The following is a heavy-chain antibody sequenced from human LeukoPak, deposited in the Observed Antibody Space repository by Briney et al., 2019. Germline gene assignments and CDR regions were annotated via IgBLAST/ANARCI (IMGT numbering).Heavy chain of an antibody. D-gene: IGHD5-18*01. CDR2: ISYDGSNK. V-gene: IGHV3-30*04. Sequence: PGRSLRLSCAASGFTFSSYAMHWVRQAPGKGLEWVAVISYDGSNKYYADSVKGRFTISRDNPKNTLYLQMNSLRAEDTAVYYCAREGDTAMTAGYYYYMDVWGKGTTVTVSS. CDR3: AREGDTAMTAGYYYYMDV. CDR1: GFTFSSYA. J-gene: IGHJ6*03.